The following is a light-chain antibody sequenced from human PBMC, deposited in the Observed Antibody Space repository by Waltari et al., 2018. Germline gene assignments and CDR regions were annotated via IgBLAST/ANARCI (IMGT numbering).Light chain of an antibody. V-gene: IGKV1-5*03. CDR1: QSISSW. Sequence: DIQLTQSPSNLAASVGDSVHSRCRASQSISSWLAWYQQKPGKAPKLLIYKASSLESGVPSRFSGSGSGTEFTLTISSLQPDDFATYYCQQYNSYSGRTFGQGTKVEIK. J-gene: IGKJ1*01. CDR3: QQYNSYSGRT. CDR2: KAS.